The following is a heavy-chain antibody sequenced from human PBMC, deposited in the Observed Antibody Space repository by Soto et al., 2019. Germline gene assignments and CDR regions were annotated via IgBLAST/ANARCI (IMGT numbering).Heavy chain of an antibody. CDR1: GFTFSDYS. D-gene: IGHD1-1*01. Sequence: EVHLLESGGGLVQPGGSLRLSCAASGFTFSDYSMSWVRQTPERGLEWVSTLTRGGTSYYADSVQGQFTVSRDNSKNTVSLQMHSLRAEDTALYYCTKRATTVPTPGNYFDSWGQGTLVTVSS. J-gene: IGHJ4*02. CDR2: LTRGGTS. CDR3: TKRATTVPTPGNYFDS. V-gene: IGHV3-23*01.